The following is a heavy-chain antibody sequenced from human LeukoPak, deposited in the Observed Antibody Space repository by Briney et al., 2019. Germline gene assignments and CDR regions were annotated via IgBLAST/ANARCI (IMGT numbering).Heavy chain of an antibody. CDR3: ATEQLWLAGYYYYYYMDV. Sequence: PGGSLRLSCAASGFTFSSYGMHWVRQAPGKGLEWVAFIRYDGSNKYYADSVKGRFTISRDNSKNTLYLQMNSLRAEDTAVYYCATEQLWLAGYYYYYYMDVWGKGTTVTVSS. V-gene: IGHV3-30*02. CDR1: GFTFSSYG. D-gene: IGHD5-18*01. CDR2: IRYDGSNK. J-gene: IGHJ6*03.